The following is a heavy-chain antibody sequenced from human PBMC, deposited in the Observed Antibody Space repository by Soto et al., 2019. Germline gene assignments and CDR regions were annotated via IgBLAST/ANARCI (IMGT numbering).Heavy chain of an antibody. V-gene: IGHV3-21*02. Sequence: EVQLVESGGGLVKPGGSPRLSCAASGFTFSDYSMLWVRQAPGKGLEWLAFIGNSNNPTFYADSVRGRFTISRDNPTNSVYLQTNSLREDATAVYFSARGEGYCNGGPCYRGAFDFWGQGEVVTFSS. CDR3: ARGEGYCNGGPCYRGAFDF. J-gene: IGHJ3*01. CDR2: IGNSNNPT. D-gene: IGHD2-15*01. CDR1: GFTFSDYS.